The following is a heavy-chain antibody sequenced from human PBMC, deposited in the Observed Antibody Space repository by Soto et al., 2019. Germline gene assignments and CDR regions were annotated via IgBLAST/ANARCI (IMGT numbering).Heavy chain of an antibody. J-gene: IGHJ6*02. V-gene: IGHV4-4*02. CDR3: ARAGISAYYDFWSGYYNRNGMDV. D-gene: IGHD3-3*01. CDR1: GGSISSSNW. Sequence: SETLSLTCAVSGGSISSSNWWSWVRQPPGKGLEWIGEIYHSGSTNYNPSLKSRVTIPVDKSKNQFSLKLSSVTAADTAVYYCARAGISAYYDFWSGYYNRNGMDVWGQGTTVTVSS. CDR2: IYHSGST.